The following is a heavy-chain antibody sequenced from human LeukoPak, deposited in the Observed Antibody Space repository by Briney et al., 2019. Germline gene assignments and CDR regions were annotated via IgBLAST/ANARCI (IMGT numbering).Heavy chain of an antibody. J-gene: IGHJ4*02. V-gene: IGHV4-59*01. CDR3: ARSVDTSMVGDY. Sequence: SETLSLTCTVSGGSISSYYWSWIRQPPGKGLEWIGYISYSGTTNYNPSLKNRVTISLDTSKNQFSLKLNSVTAADTAVYYCARSVDTSMVGDYWGQGTLVTVSS. CDR2: ISYSGTT. D-gene: IGHD5-18*01. CDR1: GGSISSYY.